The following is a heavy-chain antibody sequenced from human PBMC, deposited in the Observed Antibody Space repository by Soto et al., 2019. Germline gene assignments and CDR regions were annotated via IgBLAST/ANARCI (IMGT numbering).Heavy chain of an antibody. V-gene: IGHV1-58*02. CDR1: GFDSGSFG. CDR2: IVVVSGST. Sequence: GASVKVSCKASGFDSGSFGIQFLRQTRGRGLEWIGWIVVVSGSTNYARQFQGRVAISRDMSSSTAYLDLYDLKSDDTAVYFCSADHPHMAMGWPVWGQGTTVTVS. J-gene: IGHJ6*02. CDR3: SADHPHMAMGWPV. D-gene: IGHD1-26*01.